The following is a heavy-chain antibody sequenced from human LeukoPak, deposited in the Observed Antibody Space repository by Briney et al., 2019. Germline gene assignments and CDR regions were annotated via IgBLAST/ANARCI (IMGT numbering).Heavy chain of an antibody. V-gene: IGHV3-21*01. CDR1: GFTFNTYS. CDR2: ISGSSSYI. J-gene: IGHJ4*02. Sequence: GGSLRLSCAASGFTFNTYSMNWVRQAPGKGLEWVSSISGSSSYIYYADSMKGRFTISRDNAKKSLYLQMNSLRAEDTAVYFCARDVGEYCSGGSCTACVHWGQGTLVTVSS. CDR3: ARDVGEYCSGGSCTACVH. D-gene: IGHD2-15*01.